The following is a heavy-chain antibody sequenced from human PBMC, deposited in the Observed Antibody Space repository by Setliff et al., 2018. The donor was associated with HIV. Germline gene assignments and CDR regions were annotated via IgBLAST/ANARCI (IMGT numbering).Heavy chain of an antibody. Sequence: GGSLRLSCAASGFSFSQYGMHWVRQAPGKGLQWVAVMWYDGSKKYYADSVKGRFTISRDNSKNTLYLQMNSLRAEDTAVYYCAKDKLAGYTRYGMDVWGQGTTVTVSS. D-gene: IGHD2-2*02. CDR3: AKDKLAGYTRYGMDV. CDR1: GFSFSQYG. V-gene: IGHV3-30*02. J-gene: IGHJ6*02. CDR2: MWYDGSKK.